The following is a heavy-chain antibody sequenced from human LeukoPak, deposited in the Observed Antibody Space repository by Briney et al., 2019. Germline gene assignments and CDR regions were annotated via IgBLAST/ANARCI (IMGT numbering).Heavy chain of an antibody. J-gene: IGHJ4*02. CDR1: GFPFSSYW. CDR2: ISGDGTIK. CDR3: SRSQFDY. V-gene: IGHV3-74*03. Sequence: PGGSLRPSCEPSGFPFSSYWMLWVRPAPGKGLVRVSRISGDGTIKTYADFVRGRFTISRDNTKNILYLQMNSLKVEDTAIYFCSRSQFDYWGQGVLVTVSS.